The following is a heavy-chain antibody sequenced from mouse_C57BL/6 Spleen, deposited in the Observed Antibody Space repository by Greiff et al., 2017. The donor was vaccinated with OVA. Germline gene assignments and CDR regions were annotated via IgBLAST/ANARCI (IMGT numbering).Heavy chain of an antibody. D-gene: IGHD2-1*01. CDR3: IYGNFYAMDY. J-gene: IGHJ4*01. CDR2: IDPENGDT. CDR1: GFNIKDDY. Sequence: VQLKESGAELVRPGASVKLSCTASGFNIKDDYMHWVKQRPEQGLEWIGWIDPENGDTEYASKFQGKATITADTSSNTAYLQLSSLTSEDTAVYYCIYGNFYAMDYWGQGTSVTVSS. V-gene: IGHV14-4*01.